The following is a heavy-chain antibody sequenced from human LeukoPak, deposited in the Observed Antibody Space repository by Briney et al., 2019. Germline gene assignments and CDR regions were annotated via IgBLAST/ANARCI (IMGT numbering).Heavy chain of an antibody. CDR1: GGSISSGGYY. Sequence: PSQTLSLTCTVSGGSISSGGYYWSWIRQHPGRGLEWIEYIYYSGSTYYNPSLKSRVTISVDTSKNQFSLKLSSVTAADTAVYYCARGGVEMATTIFDYWGQGTLVTVSS. V-gene: IGHV4-31*03. D-gene: IGHD5-24*01. J-gene: IGHJ4*02. CDR3: ARGGVEMATTIFDY. CDR2: IYYSGST.